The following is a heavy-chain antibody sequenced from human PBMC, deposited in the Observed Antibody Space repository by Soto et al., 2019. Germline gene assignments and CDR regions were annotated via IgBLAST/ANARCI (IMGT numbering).Heavy chain of an antibody. CDR2: IRNKPNGHTT. D-gene: IGHD3-16*01. J-gene: IGHJ4*02. V-gene: IGHV3-72*01. CDR1: GFTFSGHY. Sequence: GGSLRLSCAGSGFTFSGHYMDWVRQAPGKGLEWLGRIRNKPNGHTTEYAASVKGRFTISRDDSKNSVYLQVNSLKSEDTAVYYCSTTVITAPLFEYWGQETLVTVSS. CDR3: STTVITAPLFEY.